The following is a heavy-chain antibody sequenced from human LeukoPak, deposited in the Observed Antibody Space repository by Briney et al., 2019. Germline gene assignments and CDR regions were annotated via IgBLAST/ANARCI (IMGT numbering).Heavy chain of an antibody. J-gene: IGHJ6*03. CDR2: IYHSGST. V-gene: IGHV4-38-2*02. D-gene: IGHD1/OR15-1a*01. CDR1: GYSISSGYY. CDR3: ARGREEQYYYYYMDV. Sequence: SETLSLTCTVSGYSISSGYYWGWIRQPPGKGLEWIGSIYHSGSTYYNPSLKSRVTISVDTSKNQFSLKLSSVTAADTAVYYCARGREEQYYYYYMDVWGKGTTVTVSS.